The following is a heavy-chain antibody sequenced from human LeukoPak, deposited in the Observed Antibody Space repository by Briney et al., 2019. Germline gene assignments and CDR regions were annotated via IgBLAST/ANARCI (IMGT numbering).Heavy chain of an antibody. CDR3: ARGCRTPRWLLRTHLDY. J-gene: IGHJ4*02. CDR2: IYYSGST. Sequence: SETLSLTCTVSGGSISSSSYYWGWIRQPPGKGLEWIGSIYYSGSTYYNPSLKSRVTISVDMSKNQFSLKLSSVTAADTAVYYCARGCRTPRWLLRTHLDYWGQGTLVTVSS. CDR1: GGSISSSSYY. D-gene: IGHD5-24*01. V-gene: IGHV4-39*07.